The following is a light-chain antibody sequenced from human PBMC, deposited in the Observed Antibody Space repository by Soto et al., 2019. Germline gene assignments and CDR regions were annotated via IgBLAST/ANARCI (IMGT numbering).Light chain of an antibody. V-gene: IGLV2-8*01. CDR3: TSYAGTYSFFYV. J-gene: IGLJ1*01. CDR2: EVS. CDR1: SSDVGAYNY. Sequence: QSALTQPPSASGSPGQSVTISCTGTSSDVGAYNYVSWYQQLPGKAPKLIIYEVSKRPSGVPDRFPGSKSGNTASLTVSGLQAEDEADYYCTSYAGTYSFFYVFGTGTKSPS.